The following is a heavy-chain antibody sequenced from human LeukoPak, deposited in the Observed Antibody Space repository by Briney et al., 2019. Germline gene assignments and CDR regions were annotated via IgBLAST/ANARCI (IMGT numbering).Heavy chain of an antibody. D-gene: IGHD1-26*01. CDR1: GYTLTELS. CDR3: ATEIVGATGSWAHYFDY. Sequence: ASVKVSCKVSGYTLTELSMHWVRQAPGRGLEWMGGFDPEDGETIYAQKFQGRVTMTEDTSTDTAYMELSSLRSEDTAVYYCATEIVGATGSWAHYFDYWGQGTLVTVSS. V-gene: IGHV1-24*01. CDR2: FDPEDGET. J-gene: IGHJ4*02.